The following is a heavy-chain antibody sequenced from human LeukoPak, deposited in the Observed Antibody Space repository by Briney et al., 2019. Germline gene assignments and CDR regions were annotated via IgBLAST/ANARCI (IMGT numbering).Heavy chain of an antibody. J-gene: IGHJ6*02. CDR1: GYTFTSYG. D-gene: IGHD6-6*01. Sequence: ASVKVSCKASGYTFTSYGISWVRQAPGQGLEWVGWISAYNGNTNYAQKLQGRVTMTTDTSTSTAYMELRSLRSDDTAVYYCATLSSSSLVYYYYGMDVWGQGTTVTVSS. CDR3: ATLSSSSLVYYYYGMDV. V-gene: IGHV1-18*01. CDR2: ISAYNGNT.